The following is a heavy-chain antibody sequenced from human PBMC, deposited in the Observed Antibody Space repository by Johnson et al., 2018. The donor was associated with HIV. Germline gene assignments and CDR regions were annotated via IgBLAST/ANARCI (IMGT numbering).Heavy chain of an antibody. CDR3: ARRGLANAFDI. CDR2: ISYDGSNK. Sequence: QEQLVESGGGVVQPGRSLRLSCVASRFTFSSYGMHWVRQAPGKGLEWVAVISYDGSNKYYADSVKGRFTISRDNSKNSLYLQMNSLRAEDTALYYCARRGLANAFDIWGQGTMVTVSS. D-gene: IGHD3-10*01. V-gene: IGHV3-30*03. CDR1: RFTFSSYG. J-gene: IGHJ3*02.